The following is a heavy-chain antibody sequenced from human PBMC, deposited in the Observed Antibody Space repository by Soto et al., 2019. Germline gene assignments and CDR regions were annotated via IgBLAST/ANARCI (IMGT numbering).Heavy chain of an antibody. CDR2: IYRSGST. D-gene: IGHD3-16*01. V-gene: IGHV4-61*01. J-gene: IGHJ5*01. CDR3: ARWKYSYADLPGDWFDS. CDR1: GASLTSGSYD. Sequence: QVQLQESGPGLVRPSETLSLTCTVSGASLTSGSYDWSWVRQPPGKGLEWIAYIYRSGSTNYNPSLKSRATISVDTSKNQFSLRLTSVTPADTAMYYCARWKYSYADLPGDWFDSWGQGTLVTVSS.